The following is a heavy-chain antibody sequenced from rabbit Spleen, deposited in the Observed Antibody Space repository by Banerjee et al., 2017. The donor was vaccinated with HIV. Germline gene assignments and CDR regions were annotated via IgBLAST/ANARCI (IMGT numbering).Heavy chain of an antibody. Sequence: QSLEESGGDLVKPGASLTLTCTASGFDFSNKYWIYWVRQAPGKGLEWIGCIYAGSSDTYYASWAKGRFTISKTSSTTVTLQMTSLTAADTATYFCARYSGSVNLWGPGTLVTVS. D-gene: IGHD1-1*01. CDR2: IYAGSSDT. CDR1: GFDFSNKYW. CDR3: ARYSGSVNL. V-gene: IGHV1S40*01. J-gene: IGHJ4*01.